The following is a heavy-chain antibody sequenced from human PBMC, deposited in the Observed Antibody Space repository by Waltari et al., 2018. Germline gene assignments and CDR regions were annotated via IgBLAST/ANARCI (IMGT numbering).Heavy chain of an antibody. Sequence: QVQLVQSGAEVKKPGSSVKVSCKASGGTFSSYAISWVRQAPGQGLEWMGGIIPIFGTANYAQKFTGRGTITADESTSTAYMELSSLRSEDTAVYYCARRRYITIFGVVITDAFDIWGQGTMVTVSS. V-gene: IGHV1-69*12. CDR1: GGTFSSYA. CDR2: IIPIFGTA. J-gene: IGHJ3*02. CDR3: ARRRYITIFGVVITDAFDI. D-gene: IGHD3-3*01.